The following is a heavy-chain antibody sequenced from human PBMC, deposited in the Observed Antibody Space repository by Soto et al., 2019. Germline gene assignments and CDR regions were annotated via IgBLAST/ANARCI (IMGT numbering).Heavy chain of an antibody. CDR2: IRSSGSTI. D-gene: IGHD5-18*01. CDR3: ARERGDTPRVTYPYYSGMDV. CDR1: GFTFSDYY. V-gene: IGHV3-11*01. Sequence: QVQLVESGGGLVKPGGSLRLSCVASGFTFSDYYMSWIRQAPGKGLEWVSYIRSSGSTIYYADSVKGRFTISRDNAKNSLDMQMNSLRAEDTAVYACARERGDTPRVTYPYYSGMDVWGQGTAVTVS. J-gene: IGHJ6*02.